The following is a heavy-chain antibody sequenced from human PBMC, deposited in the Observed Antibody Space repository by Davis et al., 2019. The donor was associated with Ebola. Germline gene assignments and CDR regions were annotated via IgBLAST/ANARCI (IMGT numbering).Heavy chain of an antibody. CDR3: ARVVFVAGATPSWYLIS. Sequence: SETLSLTCAVYAGSFSDYYWNWIRQPPGKGLEWIGEINHSGSTNYNPSLKSRVTISVDTSKNQFSLKLSSVTAADTAVYYCARVVFVAGATPSWYLISGAVAPWSLSPQ. J-gene: IGHJ2*01. CDR2: INHSGST. V-gene: IGHV4-34*01. D-gene: IGHD2-15*01. CDR1: AGSFSDYY.